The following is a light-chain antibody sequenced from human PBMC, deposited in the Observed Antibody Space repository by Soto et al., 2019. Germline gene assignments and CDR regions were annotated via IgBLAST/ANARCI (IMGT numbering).Light chain of an antibody. CDR3: CSYAGSSTFVV. V-gene: IGLV2-23*03. J-gene: IGLJ2*01. CDR2: EGS. CDR1: SSDVGSYNL. Sequence: QYALTQPASESGSPGQSITISCTGTSSDVGSYNLVSWYQQHPGKAPKLMIYEGSKRPSGVSNRFSGSKSGNTASLTISGLQAEDEADYYCCSYAGSSTFVVFGGGTKVTVL.